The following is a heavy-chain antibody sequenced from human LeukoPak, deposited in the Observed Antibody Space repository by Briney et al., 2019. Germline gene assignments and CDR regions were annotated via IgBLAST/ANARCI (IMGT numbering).Heavy chain of an antibody. CDR2: IYYSGST. J-gene: IGHJ4*02. CDR1: GGSISSSSYY. D-gene: IGHD1-26*01. CDR3: ARGQVGATPPAY. V-gene: IGHV4-31*03. Sequence: SETLSLTCTVSGGSISSSSYYWGWIRQHPGKGLEWIGYIYYSGSTYYNPSLKSRVTISVDTSKNQFSLKLSSVTAADTAVYYCARGQVGATPPAYWGQGTLVTVSS.